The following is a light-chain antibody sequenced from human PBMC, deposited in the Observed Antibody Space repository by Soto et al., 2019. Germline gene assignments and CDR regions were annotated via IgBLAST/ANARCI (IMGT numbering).Light chain of an antibody. CDR1: SSDVGAYNY. Sequence: QSALTQPPSASGSPGQSVTISCTGTSSDVGAYNYVSWYQQHPGKAPQLMIYGVYMRPSGVPDRFSGSKSGNTASLTVSGLQAEDEADYYCSSYAGTSYAGSNNLVFGGGTKLTVL. CDR3: SSYAGTSYAGSNNLV. J-gene: IGLJ3*02. CDR2: GVY. V-gene: IGLV2-8*01.